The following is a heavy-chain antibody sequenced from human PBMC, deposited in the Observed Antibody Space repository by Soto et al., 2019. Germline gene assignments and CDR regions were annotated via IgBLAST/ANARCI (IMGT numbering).Heavy chain of an antibody. V-gene: IGHV3-33*03. CDR3: ARDSRGSGTFDY. CDR1: GFTVRSYV. J-gene: IGHJ4*02. D-gene: IGHD3-10*01. Sequence: QVRLEESGGGVVQPGRSLRLSCAASGFTVRSYVMHWVRQTPGKGLEWVALTWIDGSEEYYADSVNGRFTISRDNSKNTLYLQMNSLGAEDMAVYFCARDSRGSGTFDYWGQGTLVSVSS. CDR2: TWIDGSEE.